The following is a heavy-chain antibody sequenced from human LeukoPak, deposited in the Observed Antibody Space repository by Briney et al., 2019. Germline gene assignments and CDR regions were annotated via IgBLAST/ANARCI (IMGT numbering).Heavy chain of an antibody. D-gene: IGHD5-12*01. CDR2: ISSSSSYI. CDR1: GFTFSSYS. CDR3: ARDYEIY. V-gene: IGHV3-21*01. J-gene: IGHJ4*02. Sequence: GGSLRLSCAASGFTFSSYSMNWVRRAPGKGLEWVSSISSSSSYIYYGDPVKGRFTISRDNAKDSLYLQMNSLRAEDTAVYYCARDYEIYWGQGTLVTVSS.